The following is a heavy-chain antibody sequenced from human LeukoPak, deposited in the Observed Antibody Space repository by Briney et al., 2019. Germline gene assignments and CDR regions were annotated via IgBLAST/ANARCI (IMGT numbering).Heavy chain of an antibody. CDR2: INSDGINT. Sequence: GGSLRLSCAASGFTFSNYWMHWVRQAPGKGLVWVSRINSDGINTSYADSVKGRFTISRDNSKNTLYLQMNSLRAEDTAVYYCARVATGTVTTLFRYYYYYMDVWGKGTTVTVSS. D-gene: IGHD4-17*01. V-gene: IGHV3-74*01. CDR1: GFTFSNYW. J-gene: IGHJ6*03. CDR3: ARVATGTVTTLFRYYYYYMDV.